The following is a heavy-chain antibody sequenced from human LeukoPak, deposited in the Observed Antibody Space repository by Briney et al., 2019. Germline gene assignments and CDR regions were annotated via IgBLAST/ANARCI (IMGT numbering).Heavy chain of an antibody. CDR1: GCSISSYY. D-gene: IGHD6-13*01. CDR3: ARHTDIAPLSSLKY. CDR2: IYYSGST. V-gene: IGHV4-59*08. J-gene: IGHJ4*02. Sequence: PSETLSLTCTVSGCSISSYYRSWIRQTPGKGLEWIGDIYYSGSTNYNPSLKNRVTISVDTSKNQCSLKLSSVPAADTAVYYCARHTDIAPLSSLKYWGQGTLVTVSS.